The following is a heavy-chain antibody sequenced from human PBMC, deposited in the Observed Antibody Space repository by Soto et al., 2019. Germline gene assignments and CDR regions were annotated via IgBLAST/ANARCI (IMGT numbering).Heavy chain of an antibody. CDR1: GGTFSSYA. CDR3: APGVGDGYNLVADNWFDP. CDR2: IIPIFGTA. D-gene: IGHD5-12*01. V-gene: IGHV1-69*01. J-gene: IGHJ5*02. Sequence: QVQLVQSGAEVKKPGSSVKVSCKASGGTFSSYAISWVRQAPGQGLEWMGGIIPIFGTANYAQKFQGRVTITADESPSTAYMELSSLRSEDTAVYYCAPGVGDGYNLVADNWFDPWGQGTLVTVSS.